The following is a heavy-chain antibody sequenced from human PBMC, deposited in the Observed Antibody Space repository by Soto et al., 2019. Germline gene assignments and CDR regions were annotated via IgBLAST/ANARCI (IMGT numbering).Heavy chain of an antibody. V-gene: IGHV1-2*04. CDR3: ARDWDSSGWYGVLDY. D-gene: IGHD6-19*01. CDR2: INPNSGGT. Sequence: ASVKVSCKASGYTFTGYYMHWVRQAPGQGLEWMGWINPNSGGTNYAQKFQGWVTMTRDTSISTAYMELNRLRSDDTAVYYCARDWDSSGWYGVLDYWGQGTLVTVSS. J-gene: IGHJ4*02. CDR1: GYTFTGYY.